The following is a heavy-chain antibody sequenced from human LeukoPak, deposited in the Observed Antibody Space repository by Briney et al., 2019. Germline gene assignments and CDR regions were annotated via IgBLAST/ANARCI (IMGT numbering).Heavy chain of an antibody. D-gene: IGHD1-26*01. Sequence: ASVKVSCKASGYTLTELSMHWVRQAPGKGLEWMGGFDPEDGETIYAQKFQGRVTMTEDTSTDTAYMELSSLRSEDTAVYYCATDLAVGASSFDYWGQGTLVTVSS. V-gene: IGHV1-24*01. CDR3: ATDLAVGASSFDY. CDR2: FDPEDGET. J-gene: IGHJ4*02. CDR1: GYTLTELS.